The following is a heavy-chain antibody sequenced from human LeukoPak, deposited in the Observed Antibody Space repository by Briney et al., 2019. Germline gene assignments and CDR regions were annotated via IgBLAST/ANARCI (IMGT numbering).Heavy chain of an antibody. D-gene: IGHD2-2*01. Sequence: ASVKVSCKVSGYTLTELSMHWVRQAPGKGLEWMGGFDPEDGETIYAQKFQGRVTMTEDTSTDTAYMELSSLRSEDTAVYYCATPYCSSTSCPETFDYWGQGTLVTVSS. V-gene: IGHV1-24*01. J-gene: IGHJ4*02. CDR1: GYTLTELS. CDR2: FDPEDGET. CDR3: ATPYCSSTSCPETFDY.